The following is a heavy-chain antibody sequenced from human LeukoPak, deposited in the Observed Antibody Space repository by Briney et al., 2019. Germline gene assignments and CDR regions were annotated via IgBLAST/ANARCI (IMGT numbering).Heavy chain of an antibody. D-gene: IGHD3-10*01. V-gene: IGHV3-23*01. CDR2: ISGSGGST. J-gene: IGHJ6*02. CDR1: GFTFSSYG. Sequence: GGSLRRSCAASGFTFSSYGMHWVRQAPGKGLEWVSAISGSGGSTYYADSVKGRFTISRDNSKNTLYLQMNSLRAEDTAVYYCAKDGVGWFGELFPPLSMDVWGQGTTVTVSS. CDR3: AKDGVGWFGELFPPLSMDV.